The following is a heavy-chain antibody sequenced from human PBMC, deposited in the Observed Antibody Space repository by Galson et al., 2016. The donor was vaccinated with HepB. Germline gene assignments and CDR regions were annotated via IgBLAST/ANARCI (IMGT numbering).Heavy chain of an antibody. CDR1: GLSFSSDW. Sequence: SLRLSCAASGLSFSSDWMIWVRQAPGEGLEWVANINQDGSEKYYVDSVKGRFTISRDNAKNSLYLQMNSLRVEDTAVYYCAESRGWGQGTLVTVSS. D-gene: IGHD3-10*01. V-gene: IGHV3-7*01. CDR3: AESRG. CDR2: INQDGSEK. J-gene: IGHJ4*02.